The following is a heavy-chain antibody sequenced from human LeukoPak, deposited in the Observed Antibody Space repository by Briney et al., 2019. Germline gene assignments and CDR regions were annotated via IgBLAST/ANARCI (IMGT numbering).Heavy chain of an antibody. CDR1: GFTISSYY. V-gene: IGHV3-53*01. CDR2: IYSGGST. J-gene: IGHJ4*02. CDR3: ARNLNYDSAY. Sequence: PGGSLRLSCAASGFTISSYYMSWVRQAPGKGLEWVSVIYSGGSTYYTDSVKGRFTISRDKSKNKMYLQMNNMSAEDMAVYYCARNLNYDSAYWGQGTLVTVSS. D-gene: IGHD3-22*01.